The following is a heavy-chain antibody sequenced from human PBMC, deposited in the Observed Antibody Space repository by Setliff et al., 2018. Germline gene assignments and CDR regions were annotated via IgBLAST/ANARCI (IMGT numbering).Heavy chain of an antibody. CDR1: DDSFYSSSYY. D-gene: IGHD4-4*01. Sequence: SETLSLTCSVSDDSFYSSSYYWAWIRQPPGRGLEWIGSISYDGAINYNSSLKSRVAMSLDVPERQFALKLSSVTAVDAAVYYCAREGRWDYSYPIYWGQGILVTAPQ. CDR2: ISYDGAI. CDR3: AREGRWDYSYPIY. V-gene: IGHV4-39*01. J-gene: IGHJ4*02.